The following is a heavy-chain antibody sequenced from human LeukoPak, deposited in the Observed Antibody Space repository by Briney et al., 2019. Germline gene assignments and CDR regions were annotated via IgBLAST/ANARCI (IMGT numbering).Heavy chain of an antibody. D-gene: IGHD3-22*01. Sequence: GASVKVSCKASGGTFSSYAISWVRQAPGQGLEWMGRIIPILGIANYAQKFQGRVTMTRNTSISTAYMELSSLRSEDTAVYYCARGKYYDSSGYRASDYFDYWGQGTLVTVSS. J-gene: IGHJ4*02. V-gene: IGHV1-69*04. CDR1: GGTFSSYA. CDR2: IIPILGIA. CDR3: ARGKYYDSSGYRASDYFDY.